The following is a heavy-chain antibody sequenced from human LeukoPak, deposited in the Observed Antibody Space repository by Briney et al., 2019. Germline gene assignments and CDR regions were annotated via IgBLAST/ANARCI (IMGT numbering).Heavy chain of an antibody. Sequence: GGSLRLSCAASGFTFSSYSMNWVRQDPGKGLEWVSSISSSSSYIYYADSVKGRFTISRDNAKNSLYLQMNSLRAEDTAVYYCARVKYYDNSGYSNWGQGTLVTVSS. CDR3: ARVKYYDNSGYSN. D-gene: IGHD3-22*01. CDR1: GFTFSSYS. CDR2: ISSSSSYI. V-gene: IGHV3-21*01. J-gene: IGHJ4*02.